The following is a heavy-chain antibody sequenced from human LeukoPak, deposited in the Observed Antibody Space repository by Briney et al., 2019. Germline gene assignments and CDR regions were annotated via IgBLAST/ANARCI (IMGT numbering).Heavy chain of an antibody. CDR1: GFTFSSYG. CDR3: AKDGGYCSSTSCQNYYYYYMDV. J-gene: IGHJ6*03. D-gene: IGHD2-2*03. CDR2: IRYDGSNK. V-gene: IGHV3-30*02. Sequence: GGSLRLSCAASGFTFSSYGMHWVRQAPGKGLEWVAFIRYDGSNKYYADSVKGRFTISRDNSKNTLYLQMHSLRAEDTAVYYCAKDGGYCSSTSCQNYYYYYMDVWGKGTTVTVSS.